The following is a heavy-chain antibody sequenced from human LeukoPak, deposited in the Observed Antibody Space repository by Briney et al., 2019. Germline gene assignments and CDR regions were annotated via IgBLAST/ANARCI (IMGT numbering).Heavy chain of an antibody. CDR3: AKDSRITGTVDY. CDR2: ISGSGGRP. D-gene: IGHD1-7*01. V-gene: IGHV3-23*01. Sequence: PGGSLRLSCAASGFTFSIYAMSWVRQAPGKGLGWVSAISGSGGRPSYADSVRGRFTITRHNSKNTLYLQMNSLRAEDTAVYCCAKDSRITGTVDYWGQGTLVTVSS. J-gene: IGHJ4*02. CDR1: GFTFSIYA.